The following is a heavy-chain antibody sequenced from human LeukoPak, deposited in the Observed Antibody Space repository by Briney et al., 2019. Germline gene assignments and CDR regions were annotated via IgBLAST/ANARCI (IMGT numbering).Heavy chain of an antibody. CDR1: GFTFGDHY. D-gene: IGHD1-1*01. CDR2: INSGGSAL. J-gene: IGHJ4*02. Sequence: PGGSLRLSCATSGFTFGDHYMSWIRRAPGKGLEWVAYINSGGSALYYAESVKGRFTISSDNAKNSLFLHMNSLRAEDTAVYYCARDPDTTSKVDYWGQGTLVTVSS. V-gene: IGHV3-11*01. CDR3: ARDPDTTSKVDY.